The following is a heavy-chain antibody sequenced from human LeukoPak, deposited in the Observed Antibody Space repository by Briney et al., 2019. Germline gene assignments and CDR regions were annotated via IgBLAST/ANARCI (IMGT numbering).Heavy chain of an antibody. CDR1: GFTFSTYN. J-gene: IGHJ3*02. CDR2: ISSSSSYI. V-gene: IGHV3-21*01. CDR3: ARVKDPAYPGAFDI. Sequence: GGSLRLSCAASGFTFSTYNMNWVRRAPGKGLEWVSSISSSSSYIYYADSVKGRFTISRDNAKNSLYLQMNSLRAEDTAVYYCARVKDPAYPGAFDIWGQGTRVTVSS.